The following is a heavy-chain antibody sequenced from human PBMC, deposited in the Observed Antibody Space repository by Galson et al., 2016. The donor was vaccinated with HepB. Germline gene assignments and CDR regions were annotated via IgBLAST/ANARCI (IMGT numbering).Heavy chain of an antibody. CDR3: ATVVAGGWGRGD. D-gene: IGHD2-2*01. CDR1: GGSVSSGSYH. V-gene: IGHV4-61*02. CDR2: IDSGVST. J-gene: IGHJ4*02. Sequence: TLSLTCTVTGGSVSSGSYHWNWIRQPAGKGLEWIGRIDSGVSTTYNPSLKSRVAISVDTSKNQFSLHLSSVTAADTAVYCCATVVAGGWGRGDWGQGTLVTVPS.